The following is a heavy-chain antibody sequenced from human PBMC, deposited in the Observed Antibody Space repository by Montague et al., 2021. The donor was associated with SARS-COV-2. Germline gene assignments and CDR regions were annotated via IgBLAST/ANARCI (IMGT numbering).Heavy chain of an antibody. D-gene: IGHD3-22*01. V-gene: IGHV4-39*07. J-gene: IGHJ6*02. CDR1: GGSISSSSYY. Sequence: SETLSLTCTVSGGSISSSSYYWGWIRQPPGKGLEWIGSIDYTGSTYYNXSLKSRVTISVDTSKNQFSLKLRSVTAADTAVYYCAGDTRIAMLVVVTRYGLDVWGQGTTVTVSS. CDR3: AGDTRIAMLVVVTRYGLDV. CDR2: IDYTGST.